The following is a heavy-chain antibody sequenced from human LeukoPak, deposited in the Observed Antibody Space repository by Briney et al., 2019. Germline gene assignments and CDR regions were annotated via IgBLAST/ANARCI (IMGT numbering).Heavy chain of an antibody. CDR1: GDSVSSNSAA. Sequence: SQTLSLTCAISGDSVSSNSAAWNWIRQSPSRDLEWLGRTYYRSKWYNDYAVSVKSRININADTSKNQFSLQLNSVTPEDTAVYYCARDRISSGWYYFDYWGQGTLVTVSS. D-gene: IGHD6-19*01. V-gene: IGHV6-1*01. CDR3: ARDRISSGWYYFDY. J-gene: IGHJ4*02. CDR2: TYYRSKWYN.